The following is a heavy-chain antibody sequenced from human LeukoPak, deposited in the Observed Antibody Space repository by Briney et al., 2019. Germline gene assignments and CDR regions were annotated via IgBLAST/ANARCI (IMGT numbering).Heavy chain of an antibody. V-gene: IGHV4-4*08. CDR3: ARALLAYCGGDCNNWFDP. J-gene: IGHJ5*02. CDR2: IYTSGST. CDR1: GGSISSYY. Sequence: SETLSLTCTVSGGSISSYYWSWIRQPPGKGLEWIGRIYTSGSTNYNPSLKSRVTISVDTSKNQFSLKLSSVTAADTAVYYCARALLAYCGGDCNNWFDPWGQGTLVTVSS. D-gene: IGHD2-21*02.